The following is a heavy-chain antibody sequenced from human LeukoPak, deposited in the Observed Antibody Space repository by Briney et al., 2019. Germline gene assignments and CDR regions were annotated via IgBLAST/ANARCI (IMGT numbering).Heavy chain of an antibody. CDR1: GFTFDDYA. J-gene: IGHJ6*02. Sequence: GGSLRLSCAASGFTFDDYAMHWVRQAPGKGLEWVSGISWNSGSIGYADSVKGRFTISRDNAKNSLYLQMNSLRAEDTALYYCASAQWLHPDPAPTGDYYYGMDVWGQGTTVTVSS. V-gene: IGHV3-9*01. CDR3: ASAQWLHPDPAPTGDYYYGMDV. CDR2: ISWNSGSI. D-gene: IGHD5-12*01.